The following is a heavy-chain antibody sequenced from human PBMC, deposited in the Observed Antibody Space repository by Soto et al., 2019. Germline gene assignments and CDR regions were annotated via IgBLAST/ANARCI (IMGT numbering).Heavy chain of an antibody. Sequence: QVQLVESGGGVVQPGRSLRLSCAASGFTFSSYGMHWVRQAPGKGLEWVAVISYDGSNKYYADSVKGRFTISRDNSKNTLYLQRNSLRAEDTAVYYCAKVGASSSLVDYWGQGTLVTVSS. CDR1: GFTFSSYG. CDR3: AKVGASSSLVDY. V-gene: IGHV3-30*18. CDR2: ISYDGSNK. D-gene: IGHD6-13*01. J-gene: IGHJ4*02.